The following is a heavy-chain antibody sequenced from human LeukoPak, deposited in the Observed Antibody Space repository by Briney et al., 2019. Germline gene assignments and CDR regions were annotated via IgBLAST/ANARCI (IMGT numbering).Heavy chain of an antibody. J-gene: IGHJ4*02. D-gene: IGHD4-11*01. CDR2: IRYDGSNK. V-gene: IGHV3-30*02. CDR1: GFTFSSYA. CDR3: AKAVRDNYGIYFDY. Sequence: PGGSLRLSCVASGFTFSSYAMHWVRQAPGKGLEWVAFIRYDGSNKYYADSVKGRFTISRDNSKNTLYLQMNSLRAEDTAVYYCAKAVRDNYGIYFDYWGQGTLVTVSS.